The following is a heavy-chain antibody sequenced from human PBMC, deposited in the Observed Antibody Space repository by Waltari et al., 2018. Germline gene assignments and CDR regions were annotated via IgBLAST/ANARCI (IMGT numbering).Heavy chain of an antibody. CDR1: GYTFTGYY. J-gene: IGHJ6*02. CDR3: ARRRDGYDDSYSYYGLDV. D-gene: IGHD5-12*01. CDR2: ISPDSGYA. V-gene: IGHV1-2*06. Sequence: QVQLVQSGDEVKKPGASVKVSCKASGYTFTGYYIHWVRQAPGHGFEWIGRISPDSGYANYGQRFHGRVTMTRDTSISTAYMELSGLRSDDTAVYFCARRRDGYDDSYSYYGLDVWGQGTTVTVSS.